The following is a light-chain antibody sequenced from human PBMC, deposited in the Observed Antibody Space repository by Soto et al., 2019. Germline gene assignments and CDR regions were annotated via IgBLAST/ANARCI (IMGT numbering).Light chain of an antibody. V-gene: IGLV2-18*01. CDR2: EVS. J-gene: IGLJ1*01. CDR1: STDFVSYNR. Sequence: QSALAQPPSVSGSPGQSVTISCTGTSTDFVSYNRVSWYQQPPGTAPKLMIYEVSKRPSGVPDRFSGSKSGNTASLTISGLQAADEADYYCSLYTSENAYVFGNGPKV. CDR3: SLYTSENAYV.